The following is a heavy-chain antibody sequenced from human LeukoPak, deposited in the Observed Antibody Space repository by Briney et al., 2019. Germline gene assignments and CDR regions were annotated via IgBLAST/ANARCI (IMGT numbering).Heavy chain of an antibody. J-gene: IGHJ5*02. CDR1: GFTFNNYA. CDR2: ISGSGDRT. Sequence: PGGSLRLSCAASGFTFNNYAMSWFRQTPGKGLEWVSAISGSGDRTYYAESVKGRFTISRDNSKNTLYLQMNSLRAEDTAVYYCAKGNTAMVPVGPWFDPWGQGTLVTVSS. V-gene: IGHV3-23*01. CDR3: AKGNTAMVPVGPWFDP. D-gene: IGHD5-18*01.